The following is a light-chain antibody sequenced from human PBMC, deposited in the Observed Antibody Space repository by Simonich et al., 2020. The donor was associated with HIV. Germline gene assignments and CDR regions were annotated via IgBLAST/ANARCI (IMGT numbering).Light chain of an antibody. J-gene: IGKJ2*01. V-gene: IGKV3-20*01. CDR3: QQYGSSYT. Sequence: EIVLTQSPGTLSLSPGERATLSCRASQSVSNNFLAWYQQKPGQAPRLLICGASSRATGIPDRFSGSGSGTDFTLTISRLEPEDFAVYYCQQYGSSYTFGQGTKLEIK. CDR2: GAS. CDR1: QSVSNNF.